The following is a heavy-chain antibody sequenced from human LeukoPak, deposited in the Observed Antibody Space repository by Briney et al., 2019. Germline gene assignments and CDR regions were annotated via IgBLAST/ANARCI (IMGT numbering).Heavy chain of an antibody. CDR1: GGSFSGYY. CDR2: INDDEST. CDR3: ARRPYYDFWSGYSYSGLDV. J-gene: IGHJ6*02. V-gene: IGHV4-34*01. D-gene: IGHD3-3*01. Sequence: SETLSLTCAVYGGSFSGYYWTWIRQPPGKGLEWIGEINDDESTNYNPSLKSRVTISVDTSKNQFSLRLSSVSAADTAVYYCARRPYYDFWSGYSYSGLDVWGQGSTVTVSS.